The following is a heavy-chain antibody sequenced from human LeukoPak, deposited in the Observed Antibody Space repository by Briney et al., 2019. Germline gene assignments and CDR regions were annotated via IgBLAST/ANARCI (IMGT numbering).Heavy chain of an antibody. CDR1: GFTFSSYS. J-gene: IGHJ6*03. V-gene: IGHV3-48*01. Sequence: GGSLRLSCAASGFTFSSYSMNWVRQAPGKGLEWVSYISSSISTIYYADSVKGRFTISRDNAKNSLYLQMNSLRAEDTAVYYCARDSRDFWSGYSNYYYYYMDVWGKGTTVTVSS. D-gene: IGHD3-3*01. CDR2: ISSSISTI. CDR3: ARDSRDFWSGYSNYYYYYMDV.